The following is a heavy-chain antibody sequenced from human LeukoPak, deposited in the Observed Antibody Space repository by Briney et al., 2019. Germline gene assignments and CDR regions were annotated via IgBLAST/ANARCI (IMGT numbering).Heavy chain of an antibody. Sequence: GGSLRLSCAASGFTFSSYWMHWVRQAPGKGLVWVSRINSDGSSTSYADSVKGRFTISRDNAKNTLYLQMNSLRAEDTAVYYCAKTGIAVAGPPVWWYYYGMDVWGQGTTVTVSS. J-gene: IGHJ6*02. V-gene: IGHV3-74*01. CDR3: AKTGIAVAGPPVWWYYYGMDV. CDR1: GFTFSSYW. D-gene: IGHD6-19*01. CDR2: INSDGSST.